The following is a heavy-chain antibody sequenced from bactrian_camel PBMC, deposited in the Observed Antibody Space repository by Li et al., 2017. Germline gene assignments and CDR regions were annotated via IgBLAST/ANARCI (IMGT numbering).Heavy chain of an antibody. CDR2: ISHALGST. V-gene: IGHV3S54*01. J-gene: IGHJ4*01. CDR1: GDAYLKNA. CDR3: AAHPVQTAGEVKRKMAAEVKRSIAACQRRHLEKF. Sequence: HVQLVESGGDLVQPGGSLRLSCVASGDAYLKNAMGWFRRAPGKEREGVAAISHALGSTQYADSVKGRFTISQDSAKITMYLQMNSLEPEDTAVYYCAAHPVQTAGEVKRKMAAEVKRSIAACQRRHLEKFWGQGTQVTVS. D-gene: IGHD6*01.